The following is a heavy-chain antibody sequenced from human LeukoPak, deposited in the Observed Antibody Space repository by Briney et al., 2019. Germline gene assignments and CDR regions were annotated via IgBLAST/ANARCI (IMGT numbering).Heavy chain of an antibody. CDR3: AKELWFGELLHYYYYMDV. V-gene: IGHV3-30*02. Sequence: GGSLRLSCAASGFTFSSYGMHWVRQAPGKGLEWVAFIRYDGSNKYYADSVKGRFTISRDNSKNTLYLQMNSLRAEDTAAYYCAKELWFGELLHYYYYMDVWGKGTTVTVSS. J-gene: IGHJ6*03. D-gene: IGHD3-10*01. CDR1: GFTFSSYG. CDR2: IRYDGSNK.